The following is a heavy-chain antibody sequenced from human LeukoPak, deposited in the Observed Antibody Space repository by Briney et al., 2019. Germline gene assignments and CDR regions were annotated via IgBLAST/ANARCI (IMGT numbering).Heavy chain of an antibody. CDR2: IIPIFGIA. V-gene: IGHV1-69*04. D-gene: IGHD5-12*01. Sequence: SVKVSCKASGGTFSSYAISWVRQAPGQGLEWMGRIIPIFGIANYAQKFQGRVTITADKSTSTAYMELSSLRSEDTAVYYCARDLGSGYDLGFDYWGQGTLVTVSS. J-gene: IGHJ4*02. CDR1: GGTFSSYA. CDR3: ARDLGSGYDLGFDY.